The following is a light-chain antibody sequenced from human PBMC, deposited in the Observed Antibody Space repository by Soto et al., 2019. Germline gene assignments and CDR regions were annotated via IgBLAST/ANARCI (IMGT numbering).Light chain of an antibody. CDR2: GAS. CDR1: QSVSSSY. V-gene: IGKV3-20*01. Sequence: IVLTQSTGTLSLSPGERATLSCRASQSVSSSYLAWYQQKPGQAPRLLIYGASIRATGIPDRFSGSGSGTDFTLTISRLEPEDFAVYYCQQYGSSPGTFGQGTKVEIK. CDR3: QQYGSSPGT. J-gene: IGKJ1*01.